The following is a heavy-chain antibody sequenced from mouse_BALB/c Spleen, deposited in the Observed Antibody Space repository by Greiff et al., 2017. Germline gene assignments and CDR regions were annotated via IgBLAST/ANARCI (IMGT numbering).Heavy chain of an antibody. CDR3: ARQGGNYVDY. CDR1: GYSITSDYA. Sequence: EVQLQQSGPGLVKPSQSLSLTCTVTGYSITSDYAWNWIRQFPGNKLEWMGYISYSGSTSYNPSLKSRISITRDTSKNQFFLQLNSVTTEDTATYYCARQGGNYVDYWGQGTTLTVSS. CDR2: ISYSGST. J-gene: IGHJ2*01. V-gene: IGHV3-2*02.